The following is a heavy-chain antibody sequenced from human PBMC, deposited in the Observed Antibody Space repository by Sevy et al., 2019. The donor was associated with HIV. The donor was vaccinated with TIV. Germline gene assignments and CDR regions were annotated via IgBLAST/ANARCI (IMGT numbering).Heavy chain of an antibody. Sequence: GGSLRLSCAASGFTFSSYWMSWVRQAPGKGLEWVANIKQDGSEKYYVDSVKGRFTISRDNAKNSLYLQMNSLRAEDTAVYYCAREGSGWYYYYYYGMDVWGQGTTVTVSS. D-gene: IGHD6-19*01. J-gene: IGHJ6*02. V-gene: IGHV3-7*01. CDR1: GFTFSSYW. CDR2: IKQDGSEK. CDR3: AREGSGWYYYYYYGMDV.